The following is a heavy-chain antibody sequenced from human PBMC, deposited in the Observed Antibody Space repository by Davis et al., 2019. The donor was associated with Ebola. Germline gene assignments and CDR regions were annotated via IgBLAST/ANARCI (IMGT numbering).Heavy chain of an antibody. CDR2: ISSSGSTI. CDR3: ARVLTGTLSSYYYGMDV. CDR1: YY. J-gene: IGHJ6*02. Sequence: YYMSWIRQAPGKGLEWVSYISSSGSTIYYADSVKGRFTISRDNAKNSLYLQMNSLRAEDTAVYYCARVLTGTLSSYYYGMDVWGQGTTVTVSS. V-gene: IGHV3-11*04. D-gene: IGHD1-7*01.